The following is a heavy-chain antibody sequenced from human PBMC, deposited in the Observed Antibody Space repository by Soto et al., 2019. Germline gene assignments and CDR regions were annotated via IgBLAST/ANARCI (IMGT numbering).Heavy chain of an antibody. J-gene: IGHJ4*02. CDR2: ISSSGSTI. CDR1: GFTFSSYE. Sequence: GGSLRLSCAASGFTFSSYEMNWVRQAPGKGLEWVSYISSSGSTIYYADSVKGRFTISRDNAKNSLYLQMNSLRAEDTAVYYCARDPSSGYSYGYYFDYWGQGTLVTVSS. D-gene: IGHD5-18*01. V-gene: IGHV3-48*03. CDR3: ARDPSSGYSYGYYFDY.